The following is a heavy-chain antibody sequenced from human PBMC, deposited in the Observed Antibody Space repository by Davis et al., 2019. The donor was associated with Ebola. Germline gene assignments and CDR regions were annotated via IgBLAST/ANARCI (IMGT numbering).Heavy chain of an antibody. Sequence: SVKVSCKASGGTFSSYAISWVRQAPGQGFEWMGGIIPIFGTANYAQKFQGRVTITADESTSTAYMELSSLRSEDTAVYYCARTSIVGATDHDAFDIWGQGTMVTVSS. CDR1: GGTFSSYA. CDR2: IIPIFGTA. V-gene: IGHV1-69*13. CDR3: ARTSIVGATDHDAFDI. D-gene: IGHD1-26*01. J-gene: IGHJ3*02.